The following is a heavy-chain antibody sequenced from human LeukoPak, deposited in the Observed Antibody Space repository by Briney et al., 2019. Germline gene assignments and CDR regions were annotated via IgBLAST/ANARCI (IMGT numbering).Heavy chain of an antibody. CDR2: ISYDGSNK. D-gene: IGHD2-21*02. CDR1: GFTFSSYA. CDR3: ARDDCDI. V-gene: IGHV3-30-3*01. Sequence: PGRSLRLSCAASGFTFSSYAMHWVRQAPGKGLEWVAVISYDGSNKYYADSVKGRFTISRDNSKNTLYLQMNSLRAEDTAEYYCARDDCDIWGQGTMVTVSS. J-gene: IGHJ3*02.